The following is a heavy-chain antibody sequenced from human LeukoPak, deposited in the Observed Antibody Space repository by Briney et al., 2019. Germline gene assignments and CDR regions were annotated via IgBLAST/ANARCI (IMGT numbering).Heavy chain of an antibody. D-gene: IGHD6-13*01. V-gene: IGHV1-2*04. J-gene: IGHJ4*02. CDR1: GYTFTGYY. Sequence: ASVKVSCKASGYTFTGYYMHWVRQAPGQGLVWMGWINPNSGGTNYAQKFQGWVTMTRDTSISTAYMELSRLRSDDTAVYYCARDLGAAAGRGEYYFDYWGQGTLVTVSS. CDR3: ARDLGAAAGRGEYYFDY. CDR2: INPNSGGT.